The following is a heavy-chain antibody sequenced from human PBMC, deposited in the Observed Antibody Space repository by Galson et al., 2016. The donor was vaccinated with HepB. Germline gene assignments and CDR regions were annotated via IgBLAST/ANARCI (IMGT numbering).Heavy chain of an antibody. V-gene: IGHV1-3*01. D-gene: IGHD2-2*01. CDR1: GYTFPSFA. CDR2: VNPGSHRT. J-gene: IGHJ6*02. Sequence: SVKVSCKASGYTFPSFAIHWVRQAPGQRFEWMGWVNPGSHRTRYSQTFQGRVSITRDTSITGDTSASTAHIEVSNLTPEDTAVYYCATGLAVPSPMSRGYDYYYGLNVWGQGTTVTVSS. CDR3: ATGLAVPSPMSRGYDYYYGLNV.